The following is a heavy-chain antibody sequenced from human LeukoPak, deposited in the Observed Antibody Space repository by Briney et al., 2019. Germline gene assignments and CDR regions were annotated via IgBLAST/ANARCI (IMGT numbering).Heavy chain of an antibody. V-gene: IGHV4-4*02. J-gene: IGHJ4*02. CDR1: GGSLSSSNG. CDR2: IYHSGST. Sequence: SGTLALTCAVSGGSLSSSNGWSWVRQPPGKGLEWIGEIYHSGSTNYNPSLKSRVTISVDKSKNQFSLKLSSVTAADTAVYYCARDNGTSCYDYWGQGTLVTVSS. D-gene: IGHD2-2*01. CDR3: ARDNGTSCYDY.